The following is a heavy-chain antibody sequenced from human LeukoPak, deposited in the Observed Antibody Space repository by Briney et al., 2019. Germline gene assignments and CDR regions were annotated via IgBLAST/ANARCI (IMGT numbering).Heavy chain of an antibody. J-gene: IGHJ4*02. CDR3: ARDPFALGIVIVPY. V-gene: IGHV1-2*02. D-gene: IGHD2/OR15-2a*01. CDR2: INPNSGGT. CDR1: GYTFTGYY. Sequence: ASVKASCKASGYTFTGYYMHWVRQAPRQGLEWMGWINPNSGGTNYAQKFQGRVTMTSDTSITTAYMELSRLRSDDTAVYYCARDPFALGIVIVPYWGQGTLVTVSS.